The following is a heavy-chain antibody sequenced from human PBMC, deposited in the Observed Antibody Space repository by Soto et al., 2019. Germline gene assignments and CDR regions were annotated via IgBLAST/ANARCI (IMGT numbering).Heavy chain of an antibody. CDR2: IYYSGST. CDR1: GGSISSGGYS. J-gene: IGHJ4*02. V-gene: IGHV4-31*03. CDR3: AGTPDH. Sequence: QVQLQESGPGLVKPSQTLSLTCTVSGGSISSGGYSWSWIRQHPGKGLEWIGYIYYSGSTYYNPSPQSRVTTSVDTSTNRCSLKLRSVTAADTAVYYCAGTPDHWGQGTLVTVAS. D-gene: IGHD2-15*01.